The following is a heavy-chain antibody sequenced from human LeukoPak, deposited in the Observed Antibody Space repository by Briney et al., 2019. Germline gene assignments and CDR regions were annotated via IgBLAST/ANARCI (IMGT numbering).Heavy chain of an antibody. D-gene: IGHD5-12*01. Sequence: GGSLRLSCAASGFTFSNAWMSWVRQAPGKGLEWVGRIKSKTDGGTTDYAAPVKGRFTISRDDSKNTLYLQMNSLKTEDTAVYYCTAGGVATINAFDIWGKGTMVTVSS. CDR1: GFTFSNAW. V-gene: IGHV3-15*01. J-gene: IGHJ3*02. CDR2: IKSKTDGGTT. CDR3: TAGGVATINAFDI.